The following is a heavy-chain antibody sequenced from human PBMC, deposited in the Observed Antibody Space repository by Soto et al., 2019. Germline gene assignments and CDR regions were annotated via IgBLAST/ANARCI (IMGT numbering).Heavy chain of an antibody. D-gene: IGHD3-9*01. Sequence: EVQLVESGGGLVQPGGSLRLSCAASGFTFSNYWMHWVRQVPGKGLVWVSRINGDGRNTDYADSVKGRFTISGDNARNTLYLEMNSLRAEDTAVYYCARAMADILTGYSLNWFDPWGQGTLVTVSS. CDR1: GFTFSNYW. J-gene: IGHJ5*02. V-gene: IGHV3-74*01. CDR3: ARAMADILTGYSLNWFDP. CDR2: INGDGRNT.